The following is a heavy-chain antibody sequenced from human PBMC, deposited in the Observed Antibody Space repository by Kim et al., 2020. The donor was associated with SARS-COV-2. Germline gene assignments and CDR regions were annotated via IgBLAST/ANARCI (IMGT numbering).Heavy chain of an antibody. CDR2: ISWNSGSI. V-gene: IGHV3-9*01. CDR3: AKSFGPGRLVHFDY. Sequence: GRSLRLSCAASGFTFDDYAMHWVRQAPGKGLEWVSGISWNSGSIGYADSVKGRFTISRDNAKNSLYLQMNSLRAEDTALYYCAKSFGPGRLVHFDYWGQGTLVTVSS. J-gene: IGHJ4*02. D-gene: IGHD6-19*01. CDR1: GFTFDDYA.